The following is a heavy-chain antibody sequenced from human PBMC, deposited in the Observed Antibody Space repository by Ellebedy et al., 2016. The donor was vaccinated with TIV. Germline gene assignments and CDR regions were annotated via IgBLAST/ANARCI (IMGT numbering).Heavy chain of an antibody. J-gene: IGHJ5*02. CDR3: ARARPEYDSSGYFDP. D-gene: IGHD3-22*01. V-gene: IGHV3-48*03. Sequence: GGSLRLSCAASGFTFSSYEMNWVRQAPGKGLEWVSYISGAGSTIYYADSVKGRFAISRDNAKNSLYLQMNSLGAEDTAVYYCARARPEYDSSGYFDPWGQGTLVIVSS. CDR2: ISGAGSTI. CDR1: GFTFSSYE.